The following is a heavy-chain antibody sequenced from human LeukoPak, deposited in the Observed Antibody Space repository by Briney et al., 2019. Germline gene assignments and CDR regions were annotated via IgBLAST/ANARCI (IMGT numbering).Heavy chain of an antibody. CDR1: GGSISSYY. J-gene: IGHJ4*02. CDR2: IYTSGST. V-gene: IGHV4-4*07. D-gene: IGHD4-23*01. CDR3: ARVPPATTVVTWVDY. Sequence: PSETLSLTCTVSGGSISSYYWSWIRQPAGKGLEWIGRIYTSGSTNYNPSLKSRVTMSVDTSKNQFSLKLSSVTAADTAVYYCARVPPATTVVTWVDYWGQGTLVTVSS.